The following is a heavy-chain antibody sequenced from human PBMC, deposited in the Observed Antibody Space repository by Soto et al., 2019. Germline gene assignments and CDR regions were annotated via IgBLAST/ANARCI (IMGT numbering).Heavy chain of an antibody. CDR2: IKQDGSEK. V-gene: IGHV3-7*01. CDR3: ARNGDSESDP. CDR1: GFTFSSYW. Sequence: EVQLVESGGGLVQPGWSLRLSCAASGFTFSSYWMSWVRQAPGKGLEWVANIKQDGSEKYFVDSVKGRFTISRDNAKNSLYLQMDSLRAEDTAVYYCARNGDSESDPWGQGTLVTVSS. J-gene: IGHJ5*02.